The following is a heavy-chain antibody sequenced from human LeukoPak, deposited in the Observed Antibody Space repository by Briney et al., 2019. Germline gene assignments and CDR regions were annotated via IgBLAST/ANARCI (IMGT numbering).Heavy chain of an antibody. CDR2: ILYDGSNK. V-gene: IGHV3-30*03. Sequence: GGSLRLSCAASAITFSSYGMYWVRQAPGKGLEWVAVILYDGSNKCYVDSVKGRFTISRDNSKNTLYLQMNSLRAEDTAVYYCARGQTYYDILTPPYGMDVWGQGTTVTVSS. D-gene: IGHD3-9*01. CDR1: AITFSSYG. J-gene: IGHJ6*02. CDR3: ARGQTYYDILTPPYGMDV.